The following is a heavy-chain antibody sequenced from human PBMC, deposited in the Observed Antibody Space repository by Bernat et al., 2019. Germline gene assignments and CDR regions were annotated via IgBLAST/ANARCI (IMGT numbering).Heavy chain of an antibody. J-gene: IGHJ6*03. V-gene: IGHV1-3*01. CDR1: GYTFSSYA. Sequence: QVQLVQSGAEVKKPGASVKVSCKASGYTFSSYAMHWVRQAPGQRLEWMGWINAGTGDTKYSQKFQGRVTITRDTSASTAYMELSSLRSEDTAVYYCARDPEYRGGHYYYYMYVWGKGTTVTVSS. CDR3: ARDPEYRGGHYYYYMYV. CDR2: INAGTGDT. D-gene: IGHD5-24*01.